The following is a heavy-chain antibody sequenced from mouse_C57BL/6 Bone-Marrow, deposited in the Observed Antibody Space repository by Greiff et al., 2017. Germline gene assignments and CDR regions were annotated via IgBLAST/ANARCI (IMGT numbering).Heavy chain of an antibody. Sequence: EVQLVESGGDLVKPGGSLKLSCAASGFTFSRYGMSWVRQTPDKRLEWVATISSGGSYTYYPDSVQGRVTISRDNAKDTLYLQLSSLKSEDTAMYYCARHRYYYGSSYDYWGQGTTLTVSS. J-gene: IGHJ2*01. CDR2: ISSGGSYT. V-gene: IGHV5-6*01. CDR3: ARHRYYYGSSYDY. CDR1: GFTFSRYG. D-gene: IGHD1-1*01.